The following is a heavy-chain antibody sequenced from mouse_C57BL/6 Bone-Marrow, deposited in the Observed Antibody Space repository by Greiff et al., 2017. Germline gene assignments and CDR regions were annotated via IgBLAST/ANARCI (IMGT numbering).Heavy chain of an antibody. CDR1: GFTFSSYA. CDR2: ISDGGSYT. V-gene: IGHV5-4*01. Sequence: EVMLVESGGGLVKPGGSLKLSCAASGFTFSSYAMSWVRQTPEKRLEWVATISDGGSYTYYPDNVKGRFTISRDNAKNNLYLQMSHLKSEDTAMYYCARDRQLRPRYFDYWGQGTTLTVSS. J-gene: IGHJ2*01. D-gene: IGHD3-2*02. CDR3: ARDRQLRPRYFDY.